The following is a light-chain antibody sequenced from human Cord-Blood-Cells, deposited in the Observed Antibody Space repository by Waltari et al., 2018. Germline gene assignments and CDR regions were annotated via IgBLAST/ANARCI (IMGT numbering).Light chain of an antibody. CDR2: GAS. CDR3: QQYGSSPPRT. V-gene: IGKV3-15*01. Sequence: EIVMTKSPATLSVSPGERATLSCRASQSVSSNLAWYQQKPGQAPRLLIYGASTRATGIPARFSGSGSGTEFTLTISSLQSEDFAVYYCQQYGSSPPRTFGQGTKVEIK. CDR1: QSVSSN. J-gene: IGKJ1*01.